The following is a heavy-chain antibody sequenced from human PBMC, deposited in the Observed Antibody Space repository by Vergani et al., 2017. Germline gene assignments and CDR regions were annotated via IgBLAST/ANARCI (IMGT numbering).Heavy chain of an antibody. CDR3: AKSIGSGSYYNGLGV. D-gene: IGHD3-10*01. V-gene: IGHV3-23*01. CDR2: ISGSGGST. CDR1: GFTFSSYA. Sequence: EVQLLESGGGLVQPGGSLRLSCAASGFTFSSYAMSWVRQAPGKGLEWVSAISGSGGSTYYADSVKGRFTIARDNSKNTLYLQMNSLRAEDTAVYYCAKSIGSGSYYNGLGVWGQGTTVTVSS. J-gene: IGHJ6*02.